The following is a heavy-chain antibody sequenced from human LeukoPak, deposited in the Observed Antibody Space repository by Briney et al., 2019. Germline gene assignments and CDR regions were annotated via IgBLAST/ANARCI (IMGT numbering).Heavy chain of an antibody. CDR2: INPSGGST. J-gene: IGHJ4*02. CDR1: GYTFTSYY. V-gene: IGHV1-46*01. CDR3: ARRGRDTVVVPAAFPFDY. Sequence: ASVKVSCKASGYTFTSYYMHWVRQAPGQGLEWMGIINPSGGSTSYAQKFQGRVTMTRDTSTSTVYMELSSLRSEDTAVYYCARRGRDTVVVPAAFPFDYWGQGTLVTVSS. D-gene: IGHD2-2*01.